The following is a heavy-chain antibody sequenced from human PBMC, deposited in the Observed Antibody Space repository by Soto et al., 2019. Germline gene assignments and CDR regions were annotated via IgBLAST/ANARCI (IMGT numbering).Heavy chain of an antibody. V-gene: IGHV4-34*01. J-gene: IGHJ4*02. CDR3: ARASSSWRLIDY. CDR1: GGSFSGYY. Sequence: QVQLQQWGAGLLKPSETLSLTCAVYGGSFSGYYWSWIRQPPGKGLEWIGEINHSGSTNYNPSLKSRVTISVDTSKNQFSLKLSSVTAADTAVYYCARASSSWRLIDYWGQGTLVTVSS. D-gene: IGHD6-13*01. CDR2: INHSGST.